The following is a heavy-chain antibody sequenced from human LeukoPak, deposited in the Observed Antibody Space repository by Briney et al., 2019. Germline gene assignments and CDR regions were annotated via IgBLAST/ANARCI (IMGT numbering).Heavy chain of an antibody. J-gene: IGHJ5*02. CDR1: GDSISSGTYY. V-gene: IGHV4-61*02. CDR2: VYSRGNT. Sequence: SQTLSLTCTVSGDSISSGTYYWSWIRQPGGKGLERIGRVYSRGNTNYNPSLKSRVTISIDTSKNQFSLKLSSVTAADTAAYYCARGVGSSSSNWFDPWGQGTLVTVSS. D-gene: IGHD6-6*01. CDR3: ARGVGSSSSNWFDP.